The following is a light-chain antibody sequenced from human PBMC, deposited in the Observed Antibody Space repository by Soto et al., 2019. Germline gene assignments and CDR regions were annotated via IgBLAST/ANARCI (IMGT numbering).Light chain of an antibody. CDR1: SSNIGTNY. Sequence: HSVLTQPPSASGTPGQRVTISCSGSSSNIGTNYVYWYQQLPGTAPKLLIYSNNQRPSGVPDRFSGSKSGTSASLAISGLRSEDEADYFCAAWDDSLNGPGVFGGGTKLTVL. CDR2: SNN. CDR3: AAWDDSLNGPGV. V-gene: IGLV1-47*01. J-gene: IGLJ3*02.